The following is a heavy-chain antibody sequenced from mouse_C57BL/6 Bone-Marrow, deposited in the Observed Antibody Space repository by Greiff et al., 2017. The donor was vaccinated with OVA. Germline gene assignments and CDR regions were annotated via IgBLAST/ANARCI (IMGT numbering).Heavy chain of an antibody. CDR1: GYTFTSYW. CDR3: ARRGPYYYAMDY. Sequence: QVQLQQPGAELVRPGSSVKLSCKASGYTFTSYWMDWVKQRPGQGLEWIGNIYPSDSETHYNQKFKDKATLTVDNSSSTAYMQLSSLTSEDSAVYYCARRGPYYYAMDYWGQGTSVTVSS. CDR2: IYPSDSET. V-gene: IGHV1-61*01. J-gene: IGHJ4*01.